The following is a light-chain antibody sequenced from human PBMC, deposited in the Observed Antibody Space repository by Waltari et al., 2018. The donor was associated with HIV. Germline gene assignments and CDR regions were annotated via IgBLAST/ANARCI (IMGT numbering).Light chain of an antibody. J-gene: IGLJ2*01. CDR1: NIGSKS. Sequence: SYVLTQPPSVSVAPGKTARITCGGTNIGSKSVHWYQQKPGQAHLLVIYYDSARLSGIPERFSGSNSGNTATLTISRVEAGDEADYYCQVWDSSSDHVVFGGGTNLTVL. CDR2: YDS. CDR3: QVWDSSSDHVV. V-gene: IGLV3-21*04.